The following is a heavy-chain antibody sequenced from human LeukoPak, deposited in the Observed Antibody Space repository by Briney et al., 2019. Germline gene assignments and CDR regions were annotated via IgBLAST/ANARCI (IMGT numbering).Heavy chain of an antibody. D-gene: IGHD3-10*01. V-gene: IGHV3-30*03. J-gene: IGHJ6*04. CDR2: ISYDGSNK. CDR3: ARATSYGSGPNYYYYYYGMDV. Sequence: PGGSLRLSCAASGFTFSSYWMSWARQAPGKGLEWVAVISYDGSNKYYADSVKGRFTISRDNSKNTLYLQMNSLRAEDTAVYYCARATSYGSGPNYYYYYYGMDVWGKGATVTVSS. CDR1: GFTFSSYW.